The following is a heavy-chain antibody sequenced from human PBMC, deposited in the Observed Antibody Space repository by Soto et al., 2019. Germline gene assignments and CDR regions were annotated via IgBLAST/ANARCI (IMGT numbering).Heavy chain of an antibody. V-gene: IGHV4-31*03. Sequence: QVQLQESGPGLVKPSQTLSLSCTVSGGSISNGGYYWSWIRQHPEKGLEYIGYIYFTGTTYFNPSLKSRVTMSVDTSKNQFFLRLSSVTAADTAVYYCALNLDRGLIKTFDYWGQGTLVTVSS. J-gene: IGHJ4*02. D-gene: IGHD3-10*01. CDR1: GGSISNGGYY. CDR3: ALNLDRGLIKTFDY. CDR2: IYFTGTT.